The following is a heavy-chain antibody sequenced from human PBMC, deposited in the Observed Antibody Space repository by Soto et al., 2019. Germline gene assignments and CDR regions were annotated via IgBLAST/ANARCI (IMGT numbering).Heavy chain of an antibody. Sequence: GASVKVSCKASGYNFLTYGISWLRQAPGRGLEWMGWISTDNTHRNYAQNFQERVTMTTDTSTNTAYMELRSLRSDDTAIYYCARDRPGISVIRAVKTYNYFDPWGQGTLVTVSP. CDR2: ISTDNTHR. CDR3: ARDRPGISVIRAVKTYNYFDP. CDR1: GYNFLTYG. V-gene: IGHV1-18*01. J-gene: IGHJ5*02. D-gene: IGHD3-10*01.